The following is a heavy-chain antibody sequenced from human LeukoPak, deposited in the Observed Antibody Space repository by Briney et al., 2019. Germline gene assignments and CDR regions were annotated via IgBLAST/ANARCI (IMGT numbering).Heavy chain of an antibody. Sequence: SETLSLTCAVSGGSISSRNWWSWVRQSPGKGLEWIGEIYHSGSTNYNPSLKSRVTISVDTSKNQFSLKLSSVTAADTAVYYCAREDILTGYFDYWGQGTLVTVSS. CDR3: AREDILTGYFDY. J-gene: IGHJ4*02. D-gene: IGHD3-9*01. CDR2: IYHSGST. CDR1: GGSISSRNW. V-gene: IGHV4-4*02.